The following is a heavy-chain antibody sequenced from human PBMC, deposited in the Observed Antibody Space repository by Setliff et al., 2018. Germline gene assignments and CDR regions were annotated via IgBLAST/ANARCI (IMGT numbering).Heavy chain of an antibody. CDR1: GYSFTLYA. CDR2: MNIDNGKT. J-gene: IGHJ4*02. CDR3: ARGYCDGIGCPAPLYYFDS. Sequence: ASVKVSCKASGYSFTLYAMHWLRQAPGQRLEWMGWMNIDNGKTEYSQEFQDRVTFTRDTFAETAYMELRSLTSDDMAVYYCARGYCDGIGCPAPLYYFDSWGQGTLVTVSS. D-gene: IGHD2-21*01. V-gene: IGHV1-3*03.